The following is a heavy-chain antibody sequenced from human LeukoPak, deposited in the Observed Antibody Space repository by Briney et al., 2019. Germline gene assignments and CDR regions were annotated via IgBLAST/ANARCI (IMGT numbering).Heavy chain of an antibody. Sequence: SETLSLTCTVSGGSISSGSYYWSWIRQPAGKGLEWIGRIYTSGSTNYNPSLKSRVTISIDTSKNQFSLKLFSVTAADTAVYYCATVTTSWYRFDPWGQGTLVTVSS. J-gene: IGHJ5*02. CDR3: ATVTTSWYRFDP. CDR1: GGSISSGSYY. CDR2: IYTSGST. V-gene: IGHV4-61*02. D-gene: IGHD6-13*01.